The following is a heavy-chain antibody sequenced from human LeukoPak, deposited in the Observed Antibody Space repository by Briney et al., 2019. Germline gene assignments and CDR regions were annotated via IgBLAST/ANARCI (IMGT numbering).Heavy chain of an antibody. J-gene: IGHJ5*02. CDR2: ISAYNGNT. CDR1: GYTFTSYG. Sequence: ASVKVSCKASGYTFTSYGISWVRQAPGQGLEWIGWISAYNGNTNYAQKLQGRVTMTADTSTSTAYMELRSLRSDDTAVYYCARAGNYDFWSGYYTNWFDPWGQGTLVTVSS. V-gene: IGHV1-18*01. D-gene: IGHD3-3*01. CDR3: ARAGNYDFWSGYYTNWFDP.